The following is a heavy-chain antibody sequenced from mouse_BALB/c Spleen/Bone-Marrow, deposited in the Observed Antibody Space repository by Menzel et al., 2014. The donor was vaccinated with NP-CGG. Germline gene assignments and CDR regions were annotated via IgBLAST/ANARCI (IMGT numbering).Heavy chain of an antibody. D-gene: IGHD1-1*01. J-gene: IGHJ3*01. CDR3: ARDYGRTAWFDY. V-gene: IGHV14-3*02. Sequence: VQLQQSGAELVKPGASVKLSCTASGFNIKDTYMHWVKQRPEQGLEWIGRIDPANGNTKYDPKFQGKATITADTSSNTAYLQLRSLTSEDTAVYYCARDYGRTAWFDYWGQGTLVTVSA. CDR2: IDPANGNT. CDR1: GFNIKDTY.